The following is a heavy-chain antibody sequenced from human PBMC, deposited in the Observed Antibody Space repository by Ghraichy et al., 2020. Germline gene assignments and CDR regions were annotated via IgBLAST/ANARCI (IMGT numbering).Heavy chain of an antibody. CDR3: ARDIPHSGWSFDY. J-gene: IGHJ4*02. V-gene: IGHV3-23*01. D-gene: IGHD3-10*01. CDR1: GFTFNNFA. Sequence: GESLNISCAASGFTFNNFAMSWVRQAPGKGLEWVSGISDNGGNTDYADSVKGRFTISRDNSKNRLSLQMNGLRDEDTAIYYCARDIPHSGWSFDYWGQGTLVTVSS. CDR2: ISDNGGNT.